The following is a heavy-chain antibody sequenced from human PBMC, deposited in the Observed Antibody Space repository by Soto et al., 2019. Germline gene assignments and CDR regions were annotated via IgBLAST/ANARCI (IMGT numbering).Heavy chain of an antibody. D-gene: IGHD6-13*01. V-gene: IGHV3-23*01. CDR1: GFTFSSYA. CDR3: ASGQQLVPNWFDP. CDR2: ISGSGGST. J-gene: IGHJ5*02. Sequence: EVQLLESGGGLVQPGGSLRLSCAASGFTFSSYAMSWVRQAPGKGLEWVSAISGSGGSTYYADSVKGRFTISRDNSKNTLYLQMNSLRAADTAVYYCASGQQLVPNWFDPWGQGTLVTVSS.